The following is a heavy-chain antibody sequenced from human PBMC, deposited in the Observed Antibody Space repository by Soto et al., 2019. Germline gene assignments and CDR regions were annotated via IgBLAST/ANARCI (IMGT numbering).Heavy chain of an antibody. V-gene: IGHV4-39*01. CDR3: ARSAYYDILTGYYNVMGY. D-gene: IGHD3-9*01. Sequence: SETLSLTCTVSGGSISSSSYYWGWIRQPPGKGLEWIGSIYYSGNAYYNPSLKSRVTISVDTAKNQFSLKLSSVTAADTAVYYCARSAYYDILTGYYNVMGYWGQGTLVTVSS. CDR1: GGSISSSSYY. CDR2: IYYSGNA. J-gene: IGHJ4*02.